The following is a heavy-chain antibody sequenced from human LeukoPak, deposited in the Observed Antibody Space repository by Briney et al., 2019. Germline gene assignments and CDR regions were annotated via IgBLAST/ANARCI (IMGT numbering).Heavy chain of an antibody. V-gene: IGHV3-23*01. CDR3: AKKQGCYGYYYNG. Sequence: GGSLRLSCAASGFTFKSYAMSWVRQAPGKGLEWVSAISGSGGSTYYADSVKGRFTISRDNSKNTLYLQMNSLRAEDTAVYYSAKKQGCYGYYYNGWGQVTLVTFAS. CDR2: ISGSGGST. J-gene: IGHJ1*01. D-gene: IGHD5-24*01. CDR1: GFTFKSYA.